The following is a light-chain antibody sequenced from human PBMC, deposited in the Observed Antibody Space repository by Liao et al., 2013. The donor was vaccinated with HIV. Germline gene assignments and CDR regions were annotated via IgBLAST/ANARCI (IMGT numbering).Light chain of an antibody. CDR3: QVWDSSSDHPEV. CDR1: NIGSKS. Sequence: SYELTQPPSVSLAPGETARITCGGNNIGSKSVHWFQQKPGQAPVLVIYYDSDRPSGIPERFSGANSGDTATLTISRVEAGDEADYYCQVWDSSSDHPEVFGGGTKLTVL. V-gene: IGLV3-21*01. J-gene: IGLJ3*02. CDR2: YDS.